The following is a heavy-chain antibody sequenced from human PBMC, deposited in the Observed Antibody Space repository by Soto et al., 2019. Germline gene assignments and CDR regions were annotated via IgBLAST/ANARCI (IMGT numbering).Heavy chain of an antibody. Sequence: ASVKVSCKASGYTFMSYGISWVRQAPGQGLEWVGWMSAFTGKADYAQIFQDRVTITTDTSTSTAYMELRSLRSDDTAVYYCARDQRYYGSGYYYSDSWGQGTLVTAPQ. CDR3: ARDQRYYGSGYYYSDS. V-gene: IGHV1-18*04. D-gene: IGHD3-10*01. J-gene: IGHJ1*01. CDR2: MSAFTGKA. CDR1: GYTFMSYG.